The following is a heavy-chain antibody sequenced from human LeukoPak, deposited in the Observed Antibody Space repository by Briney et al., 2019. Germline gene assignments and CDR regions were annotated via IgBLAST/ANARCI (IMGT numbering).Heavy chain of an antibody. Sequence: TGGSLRLSCAASGFTFSSYGMHWVRQAPGKGLEWVAFIRYDGSNKYYADSVKGRFTISRDNSKNTLYLQMNSLRAEDTAIYYCGRDLPTVTSIDYWGQGTLVTVSS. D-gene: IGHD4-17*01. CDR1: GFTFSSYG. J-gene: IGHJ4*02. CDR3: GRDLPTVTSIDY. CDR2: IRYDGSNK. V-gene: IGHV3-30*02.